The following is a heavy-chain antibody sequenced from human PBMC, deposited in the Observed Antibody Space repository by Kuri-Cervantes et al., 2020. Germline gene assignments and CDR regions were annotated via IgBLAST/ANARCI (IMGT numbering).Heavy chain of an antibody. J-gene: IGHJ4*02. D-gene: IGHD6-13*01. V-gene: IGHV4-39*01. CDR1: GGSISSSSYY. CDR2: IYYSGST. CDR3: ARHYSSSWYSPLDY. Sequence: ESLKISCTVSGGSISSSSYYWGWIRQPPGKGLEWIGSIYYSGSTYYSPSLKSRVTISVDTSKDQFSLKLSSVTAADTAVYYCARHYSSSWYSPLDYWGQGTLVTVSS.